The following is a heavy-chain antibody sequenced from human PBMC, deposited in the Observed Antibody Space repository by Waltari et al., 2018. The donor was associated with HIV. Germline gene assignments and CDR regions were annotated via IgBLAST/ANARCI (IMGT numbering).Heavy chain of an antibody. CDR1: GYTFTGYY. CDR3: ATPSYDSSGYYSAGSEFDY. V-gene: IGHV1-2*02. D-gene: IGHD3-22*01. J-gene: IGHJ4*02. Sequence: QVQLVQSGAEVKKPGASVKVSCKASGYTFTGYYIHWVRQAPGQGLEWMGWINPNSGGTNYAQNFQGRVTRTRDTSISTAYMELSRLRSDDTAVYYCATPSYDSSGYYSAGSEFDYWGQGTLVTVSS. CDR2: INPNSGGT.